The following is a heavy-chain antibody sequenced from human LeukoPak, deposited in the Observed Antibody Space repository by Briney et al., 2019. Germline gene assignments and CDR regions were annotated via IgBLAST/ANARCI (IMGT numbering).Heavy chain of an antibody. CDR2: IYHSGIT. CDR3: ASFIARGWFNV. D-gene: IGHD2-21*01. J-gene: IGHJ5*01. CDR1: GGSISSSSYF. Sequence: SETLSLTCTVSGGSISSSSYFWGWIRQPPGKGLDWIGSIYHSGITYYKPSLKSRVTISEDTSTNRFSLKVSSVTAADTAVYYCASFIARGWFNVWGHGTLVTVSS. V-gene: IGHV4-39*07.